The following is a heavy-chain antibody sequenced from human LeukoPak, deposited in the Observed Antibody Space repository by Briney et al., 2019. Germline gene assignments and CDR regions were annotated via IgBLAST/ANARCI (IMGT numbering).Heavy chain of an antibody. D-gene: IGHD3-10*01. CDR2: INDNGDGT. J-gene: IGHJ5*02. V-gene: IGHV3-23*01. CDR3: SKDLTSDFGGDLDP. CDR1: GFTFSSYA. Sequence: GGSLRLSCAASGFTFSSYAMSWVRQAPGKGLKWVSTINDNGDGTYYADSVKGRFTISRDNSYNTVSLQMNSLRVEDAAVYYCSKDLTSDFGGDLDPWGQGTLVTVSS.